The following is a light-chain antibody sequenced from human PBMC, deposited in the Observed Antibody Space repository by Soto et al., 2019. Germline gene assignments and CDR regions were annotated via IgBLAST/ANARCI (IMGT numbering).Light chain of an antibody. CDR2: GAS. Sequence: EIVLTQSPGTLSLSPGERATLSCRAGQSVSNNYLAWSKQKPGQAPRLLIYGASNRATGIPDRFSGSGSGTDFTLTIRRLEPEDFAVYYCQQYGSSGTFGQGTKVDIK. J-gene: IGKJ1*01. CDR1: QSVSNNY. V-gene: IGKV3-20*01. CDR3: QQYGSSGT.